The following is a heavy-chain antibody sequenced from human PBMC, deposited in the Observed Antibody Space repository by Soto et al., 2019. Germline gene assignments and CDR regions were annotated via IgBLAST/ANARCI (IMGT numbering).Heavy chain of an antibody. D-gene: IGHD6-19*01. CDR3: AKRFPYSSGLDGFDI. Sequence: GGSLRLSCAASGFIFSSYALTWVRQGPGKGLEWVSGISGNGGTTYYADSVKGRFIISRDNSKNTLFLQMNSLRAEDSAIYYCAKRFPYSSGLDGFDIWGQGTMVT. CDR2: ISGNGGTT. J-gene: IGHJ3*02. V-gene: IGHV3-23*01. CDR1: GFIFSSYA.